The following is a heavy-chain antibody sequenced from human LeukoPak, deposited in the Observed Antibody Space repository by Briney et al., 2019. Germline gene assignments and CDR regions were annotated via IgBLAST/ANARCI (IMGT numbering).Heavy chain of an antibody. D-gene: IGHD2-2*01. J-gene: IGHJ4*02. CDR3: ARDRRVGRASCLLY. CDR1: GFTFGDFT. V-gene: IGHV3-49*03. Sequence: SLRLSCSASGFTFGDFTMSWFRQSPGQGLEWVGFIRSKVYGGAPEHAASVAARFTISRDDSTSIAYLQMNSLRAEDTAVYYCARDRRVGRASCLLYWGQGTLVTVSS. CDR2: IRSKVYGGAP.